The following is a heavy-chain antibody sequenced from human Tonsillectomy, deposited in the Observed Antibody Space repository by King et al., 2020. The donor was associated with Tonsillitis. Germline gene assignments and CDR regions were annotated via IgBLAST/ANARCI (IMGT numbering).Heavy chain of an antibody. CDR3: ALRRXXCXXTSXYXXXXXXI. D-gene: IGHD2-2*01. CDR2: SNPNSGGT. CDR1: RDTFAAYY. Sequence: QLVQSGAEVKKPGASVKVSCKAARDTFAAYYVHWVRQAPGQGLEWMGWSNPNSGGTNYAQKFQGRVTMARDTSIYTAYMELSGLRYDDTAMYYCALRRXXCXXTSXYXXXXXXIXGQGTMVTVSS. V-gene: IGHV1-2*02. J-gene: IGHJ3*02.